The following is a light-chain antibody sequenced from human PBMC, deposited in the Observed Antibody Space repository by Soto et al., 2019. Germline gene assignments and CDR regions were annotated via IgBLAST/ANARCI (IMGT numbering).Light chain of an antibody. V-gene: IGLV3-25*02. CDR3: QSADNSATYV. Sequence: SYELTQPPSVSVSPGQTAKITCSGAALATQYAFWYHVRPGQAPVLVIYKDTERPSGIPERFSGSGSGTTVTLTIGGVQAEDEGDYSCQSADNSATYVFGTGTKVTVL. CDR1: ALATQY. CDR2: KDT. J-gene: IGLJ1*01.